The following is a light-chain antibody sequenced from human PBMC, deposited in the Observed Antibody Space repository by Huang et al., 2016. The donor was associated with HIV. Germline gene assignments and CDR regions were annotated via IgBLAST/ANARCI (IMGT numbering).Light chain of an antibody. CDR3: QQASSFPRT. CDR2: SAS. CDR1: QGISTW. V-gene: IGKV1D-12*01. Sequence: DIQMTQSPTSVSASVRDRVTITFRASQGISTWLAWYQQRPGKPPNLLIYSASSLQSGVPSRFSGSGSGTDFTLTINSLQPEDFATYYCQQASSFPRTFGQGTTVDIK. J-gene: IGKJ1*01.